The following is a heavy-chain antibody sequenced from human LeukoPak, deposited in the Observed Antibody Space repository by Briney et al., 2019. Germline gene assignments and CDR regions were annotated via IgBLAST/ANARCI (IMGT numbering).Heavy chain of an antibody. Sequence: SVKVSCKASGGTFSSYAISWVRQAPGQGLEWMGGIIPIFGTANYAQKFQGRVTITTDESTSTAYMELSSLRSEDTAVYYCARGGKRRGYSCGWGQGTLVTVSS. J-gene: IGHJ4*02. CDR2: IIPIFGTA. V-gene: IGHV1-69*05. CDR1: GGTFSSYA. CDR3: ARGGKRRGYSCG. D-gene: IGHD5-18*01.